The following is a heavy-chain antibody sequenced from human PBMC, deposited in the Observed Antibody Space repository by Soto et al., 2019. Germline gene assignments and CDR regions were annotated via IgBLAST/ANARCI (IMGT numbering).Heavy chain of an antibody. V-gene: IGHV4-59*08. J-gene: IGHJ4*02. CDR1: GGSISSYY. CDR3: ARHETLHGDHDY. Sequence: SETLSLTCTVSGGSISSYYWSWIRQPPGKGLEWIGYIYYSGSTNYNPSLKSRVTISVDTSKNQFSLKLSSVTAADTAVYYCARHETLHGDHDYWGQGTLVTLSS. CDR2: IYYSGST. D-gene: IGHD4-17*01.